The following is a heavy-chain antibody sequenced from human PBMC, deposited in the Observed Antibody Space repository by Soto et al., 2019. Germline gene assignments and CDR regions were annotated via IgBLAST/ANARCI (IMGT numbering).Heavy chain of an antibody. Sequence: ASVKVSCKASGYTFTSYGISWVRQAPGQGLEWMGWISAYNGNTNYAQKLQGRVTMTTDTSTSTAYMELRSLRSDDTAVYYCARYCTNGVCYGQDGGVYYYYSMDVWGQGTTVTVSS. CDR1: GYTFTSYG. V-gene: IGHV1-18*04. CDR3: ARYCTNGVCYGQDGGVYYYYSMDV. CDR2: ISAYNGNT. D-gene: IGHD2-8*01. J-gene: IGHJ6*02.